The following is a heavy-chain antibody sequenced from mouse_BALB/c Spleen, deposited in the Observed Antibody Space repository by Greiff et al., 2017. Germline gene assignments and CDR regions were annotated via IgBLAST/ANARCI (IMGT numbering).Heavy chain of an antibody. CDR1: GYTFTSYS. CDR2: INPCTGYT. D-gene: IGHD3-3*01. CDR3: ARDTGTLYAMDY. J-gene: IGHJ4*01. Sequence: QVQLQQSGAELAKPGASVKMSCKASGYTFTSYSMHWVKQRPGQGLEWIGYINPCTGYTEYNQKFKDKATLTADKSSSTAYMQLSSLTSEDSAVYYGARDTGTLYAMDYWGQGTSVTVSS. V-gene: IGHV1-7*01.